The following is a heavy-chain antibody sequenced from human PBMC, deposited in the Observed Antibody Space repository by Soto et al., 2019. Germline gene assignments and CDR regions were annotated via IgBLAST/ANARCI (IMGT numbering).Heavy chain of an antibody. V-gene: IGHV1-69*06. Sequence: QVQLVQSGAEVKKPGSSVKVSCKSSGGTFSNYAISWVRQAPGQGLEWMGGIIPMFGSSNYAQKFQGRVTFTADKSTGTAYMDMSSLTSEDTAVYYGARSHPVVAAGTYYYYGMDVWGQGTTVTVSS. CDR2: IIPMFGSS. CDR3: ARSHPVVAAGTYYYYGMDV. D-gene: IGHD6-13*01. J-gene: IGHJ6*02. CDR1: GGTFSNYA.